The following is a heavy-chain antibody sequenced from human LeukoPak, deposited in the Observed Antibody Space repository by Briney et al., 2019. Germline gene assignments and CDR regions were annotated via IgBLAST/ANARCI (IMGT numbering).Heavy chain of an antibody. CDR3: SSLYSYYYFMDV. V-gene: IGHV4-39*01. D-gene: IGHD4-11*01. CDR2: IFYSGST. Sequence: PSETLSLTCTVSGGSISSSSYYWGWIRQPPGKGLECIGTIFYSGSTYYNPSLKSRVTMSVDTSKNQFSLKLSSVTAADTAVYYCSSLYSYYYFMDVWGQGTTVTVSS. J-gene: IGHJ6*02. CDR1: GGSISSSSYY.